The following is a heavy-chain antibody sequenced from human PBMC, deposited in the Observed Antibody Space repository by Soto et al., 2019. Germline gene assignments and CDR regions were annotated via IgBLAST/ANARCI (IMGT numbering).Heavy chain of an antibody. J-gene: IGHJ6*02. CDR1: GFTFSSYG. CDR2: ISYDGSNK. V-gene: IGHV3-30*18. Sequence: GGSLRLSCAASGFTFSSYGMHWVRQAPGKGLEWVAVISYDGSNKYYADSVKGRFTISRDNSKNTLYLQMNSLRAEDTAVYYCAKDNLAAAGVYYYGMDVWGQGTPVTVSS. D-gene: IGHD6-13*01. CDR3: AKDNLAAAGVYYYGMDV.